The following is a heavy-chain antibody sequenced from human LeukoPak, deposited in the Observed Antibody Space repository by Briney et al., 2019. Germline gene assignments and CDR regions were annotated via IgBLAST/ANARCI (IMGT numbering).Heavy chain of an antibody. V-gene: IGHV4-34*01. D-gene: IGHD3-10*01. CDR3: ARGQYGSGSYM. J-gene: IGHJ4*02. Sequence: PSETLSLTCAVYGGSFSGYYWSWIRQPPGKGLEWIGEINHSGSTNYNPSLKSRVTISVDTSKNQFSLKLSSVTAADTAVYYCARGQYGSGSYMWGQGTLVTVSS. CDR2: INHSGST. CDR1: GGSFSGYY.